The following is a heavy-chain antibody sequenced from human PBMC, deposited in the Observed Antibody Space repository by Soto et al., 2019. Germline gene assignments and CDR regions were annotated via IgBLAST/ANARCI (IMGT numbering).Heavy chain of an antibody. V-gene: IGHV3-74*01. CDR2: INSDGSSI. J-gene: IGHJ4*02. D-gene: IGHD6-13*01. Sequence: EVQLVESGGGLVQPGGSLRLSCAASGLTFSTYRMHWVRQAPGKGLVWLSRINSDGSSISYADSVKGRFTISRDNAKNTLYLQMNSLRVEDTAVYYCARAKSSRAYTSFDYWGQGTLVTVSS. CDR3: ARAKSSRAYTSFDY. CDR1: GLTFSTYR.